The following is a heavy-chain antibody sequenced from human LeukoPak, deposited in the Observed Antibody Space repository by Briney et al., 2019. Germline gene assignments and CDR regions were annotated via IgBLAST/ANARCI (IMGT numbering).Heavy chain of an antibody. D-gene: IGHD1-14*01. Sequence: GGSLRLSCAASGFTFSSCGFNWARQAPGKGLEWVSSIGPTGTDRYYADSVRGRFTISRDNAKNSMYLQMDSLRDEDTAVYYCATETIGRHYDYWGQGTLLTVSS. CDR2: IGPTGTDR. CDR1: GFTFSSCG. V-gene: IGHV3-21*01. J-gene: IGHJ4*02. CDR3: ATETIGRHYDY.